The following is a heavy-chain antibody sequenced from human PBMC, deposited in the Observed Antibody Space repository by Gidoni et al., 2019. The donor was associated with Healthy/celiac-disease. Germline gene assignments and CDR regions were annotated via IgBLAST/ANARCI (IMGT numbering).Heavy chain of an antibody. Sequence: EVQLVESGGGLVKPGGSLRLSCAASGFTFSSYSMNWVRQAPGKGLEWVSSISSSSSYIYYADSVKGRFTISRDNAKNSLYLQMNSLRAEDTAVYYCARSRDSSGYYSKPIGYWGQGTLVTVSS. D-gene: IGHD3-22*01. CDR1: GFTFSSYS. CDR2: ISSSSSYI. V-gene: IGHV3-21*01. J-gene: IGHJ4*02. CDR3: ARSRDSSGYYSKPIGY.